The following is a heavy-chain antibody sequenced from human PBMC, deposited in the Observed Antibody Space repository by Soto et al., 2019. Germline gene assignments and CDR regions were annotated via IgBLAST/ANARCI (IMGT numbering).Heavy chain of an antibody. V-gene: IGHV3-48*01. CDR1: GFTFSSYS. CDR3: ARDSFPGIAVAGTGVISD. J-gene: IGHJ4*02. D-gene: IGHD6-19*01. Sequence: GGSLRLSCAASGFTFSSYSMNWVRQAPGKGLEWVSYISSSSSTIYYADSVKGRFTISRDNAKNSLYLQMNSLRAEDTAVYYCARDSFPGIAVAGTGVISDWGQGTLVTVSS. CDR2: ISSSSSTI.